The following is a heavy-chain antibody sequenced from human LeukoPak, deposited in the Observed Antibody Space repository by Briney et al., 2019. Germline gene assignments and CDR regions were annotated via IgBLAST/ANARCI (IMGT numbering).Heavy chain of an antibody. V-gene: IGHV3-30*03. J-gene: IGHJ4*02. D-gene: IGHD4-17*01. CDR2: ISYDGSNK. Sequence: PGRSLRLSCAASGFTFSSYGMHWVRQAPGKGLEWVAVISYDGSNKYYADSVKGRFAISRDNSKNTLYLQMNSLRAEDTAVYYCAGRYGDLYWGQGTLVTVSS. CDR1: GFTFSSYG. CDR3: AGRYGDLY.